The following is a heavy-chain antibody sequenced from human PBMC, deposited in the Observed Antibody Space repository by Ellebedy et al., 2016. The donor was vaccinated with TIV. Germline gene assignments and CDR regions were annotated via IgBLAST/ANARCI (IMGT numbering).Heavy chain of an antibody. V-gene: IGHV1-46*01. D-gene: IGHD4-23*01. CDR2: INPSGGST. Sequence: ASVKVSXXASGYTFTSYYMHWVRQAPGQGLEWMGIINPSGGSTSYAQKFQGRVTMTRNTSISTAYMELRSLRSEDTAVYYCARDYGGNGWVDYWGQGTLVTVSS. CDR3: ARDYGGNGWVDY. CDR1: GYTFTSYY. J-gene: IGHJ4*02.